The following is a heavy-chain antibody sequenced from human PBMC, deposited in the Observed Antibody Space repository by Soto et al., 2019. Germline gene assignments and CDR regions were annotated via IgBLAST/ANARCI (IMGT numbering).Heavy chain of an antibody. V-gene: IGHV4-4*02. D-gene: IGHD1-26*01. Sequence: QVQLQESGPGLVKPSGTLSLTCAVSGGSISSSNWWSWVRQPPGKGLEWIGEIYHSGSTNYNPSLRVRVTXPIXXSXHQFALKLSSVTAADPAVYSCARTPWDGYAAYYFDYWGQGTLVTVSS. CDR1: GGSISSSNW. J-gene: IGHJ4*02. CDR2: IYHSGST. CDR3: ARTPWDGYAAYYFDY.